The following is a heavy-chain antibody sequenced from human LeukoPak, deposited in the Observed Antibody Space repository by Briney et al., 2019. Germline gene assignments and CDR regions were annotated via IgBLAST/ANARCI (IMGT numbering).Heavy chain of an antibody. CDR1: GFTFSSYA. CDR2: ISGSGGST. J-gene: IGHJ6*02. CDR3: AKAYGDYVGYYYGMDV. V-gene: IGHV3-23*01. D-gene: IGHD4-17*01. Sequence: GGSLRLSCAASGFTFSSYAMSTVRQAPGKGLEWGSAISGSGGSTYYADSVKGRFTISTDNSKNTLYLQMNSLRAEDTAVYYCAKAYGDYVGYYYGMDVWGQGTTVTVSS.